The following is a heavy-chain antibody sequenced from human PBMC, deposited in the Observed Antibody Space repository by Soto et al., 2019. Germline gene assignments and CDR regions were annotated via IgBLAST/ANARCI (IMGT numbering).Heavy chain of an antibody. CDR1: GGSFSGYY. V-gene: IGHV4-34*01. D-gene: IGHD2-2*01. J-gene: IGHJ6*03. CDR3: ARGTYCSSTSCYAGSYYYYMDV. Sequence: SETLSLTCAVYGGSFSGYYWSWIRQPPGKGLEWIGEINHSGSTNYNPSLKSRVTISVDTSKNQFSLKLSSVTAADTAVYYCARGTYCSSTSCYAGSYYYYMDVWGKGTTVTVSS. CDR2: INHSGST.